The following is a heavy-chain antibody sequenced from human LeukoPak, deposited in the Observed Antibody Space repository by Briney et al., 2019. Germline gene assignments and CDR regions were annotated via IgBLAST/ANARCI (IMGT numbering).Heavy chain of an antibody. V-gene: IGHV3-7*01. D-gene: IGHD6-13*01. J-gene: IGHJ4*02. Sequence: GGSLRLSCVASGFTFRNYGMHWVRQAPGKGLEWVANIKQDGSEKYYVDSVKGRFTISRDNAKNSLYLQMNSLRAEDTAVYYCARSGSWFYYFDYWGQGTLVTVSS. CDR1: GFTFRNYG. CDR2: IKQDGSEK. CDR3: ARSGSWFYYFDY.